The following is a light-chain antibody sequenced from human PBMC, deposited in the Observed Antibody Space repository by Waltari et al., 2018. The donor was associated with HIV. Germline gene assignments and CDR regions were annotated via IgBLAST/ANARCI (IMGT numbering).Light chain of an antibody. V-gene: IGKV1-5*03. CDR3: QQYNTYWT. CDR1: QSINSW. J-gene: IGKJ1*01. Sequence: DIQMTQSPSTLSASVGDRVPITCRASQSINSWLAWYQQKPGRAPKLLIYKASSLESGVPSRFSGSGSGTEFTLTISSLQPDDFATYYCQQYNTYWTFGQGTKVEIK. CDR2: KAS.